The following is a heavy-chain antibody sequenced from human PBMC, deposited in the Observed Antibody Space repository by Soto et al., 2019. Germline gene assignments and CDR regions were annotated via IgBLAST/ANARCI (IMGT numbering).Heavy chain of an antibody. Sequence: QVQLVESGGGVVQPGRSLRLSCAASGFTFSSYGMHWVRQAPGKGLEWVAVIWYDGSNKYYADSVKGRFTISRDNSKNTLYLQMNSLRAEDTAVYYCARGRDGSGDDWYFDLWGRGTLVTVSS. CDR2: IWYDGSNK. J-gene: IGHJ2*01. CDR3: ARGRDGSGDDWYFDL. V-gene: IGHV3-33*01. D-gene: IGHD6-19*01. CDR1: GFTFSSYG.